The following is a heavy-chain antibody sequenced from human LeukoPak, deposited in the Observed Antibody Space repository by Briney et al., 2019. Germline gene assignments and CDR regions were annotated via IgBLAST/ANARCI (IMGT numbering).Heavy chain of an antibody. D-gene: IGHD5-24*01. CDR2: INHNSGGT. J-gene: IGHJ4*02. V-gene: IGHV1-2*02. CDR1: GYTFTGYY. Sequence: ASVKVSCKASGYTFTGYYMHWVRQAPGQGLEWMGWINHNSGGTKSAQKFQDRVTMTRDTSISTAYMEVSRLRSDDTAVYYCAREGDGYIAWGQGTLVTVSS. CDR3: AREGDGYIA.